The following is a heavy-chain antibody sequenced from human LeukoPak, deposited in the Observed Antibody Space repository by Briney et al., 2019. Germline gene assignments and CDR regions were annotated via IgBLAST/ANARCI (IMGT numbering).Heavy chain of an antibody. CDR3: ARDARGGDSVY. Sequence: SVKVSCKASGGTFSSYTISWVRLAPGQGLEWMGRIIPILGIANYAQKFQGRVTITADKSTSTAYMELSSLRSEDTAVYYCARDARGGDSVYWGQGTLVTVSS. V-gene: IGHV1-69*04. J-gene: IGHJ4*02. CDR2: IIPILGIA. CDR1: GGTFSSYT. D-gene: IGHD2-21*01.